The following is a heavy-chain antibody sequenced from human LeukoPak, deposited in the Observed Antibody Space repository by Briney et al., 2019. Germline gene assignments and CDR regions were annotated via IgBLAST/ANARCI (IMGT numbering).Heavy chain of an antibody. D-gene: IGHD1-26*01. CDR1: GGSISSYY. Sequence: SETLSLTCTVSGGSISSYYWSWIRQPPGKGLEWIGHIYHSGSTYHNPSLKSRVTISVDRSKNQFSLKLSSVTAADTAVYYCARGPGGATTPEYFQHWGQGTLVTVSS. V-gene: IGHV4-59*12. J-gene: IGHJ1*01. CDR3: ARGPGGATTPEYFQH. CDR2: IYHSGST.